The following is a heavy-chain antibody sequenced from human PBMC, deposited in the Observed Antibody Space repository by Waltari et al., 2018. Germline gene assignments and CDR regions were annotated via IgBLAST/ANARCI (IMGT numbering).Heavy chain of an antibody. CDR1: SKSW. CDR3: VKGGGNFHS. CDR2: IKEDGSQR. D-gene: IGHD1-1*01. J-gene: IGHJ4*02. Sequence: SKSWMSWVRQAPGKGLEWVANIKEDGSQRYYVDSGNGRFTISRDNAKNSLYLQMNSLRVEDTAVFYCVKGGGNFHSWGQGTLVTVS. V-gene: IGHV3-7*03.